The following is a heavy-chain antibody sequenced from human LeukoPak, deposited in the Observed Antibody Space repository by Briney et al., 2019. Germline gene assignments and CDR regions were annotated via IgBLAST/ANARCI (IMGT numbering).Heavy chain of an antibody. J-gene: IGHJ4*02. V-gene: IGHV1-18*01. CDR1: VHTFTNFG. Sequence: ASVTDSCKASVHTFTNFGISWVRQAGGQGREWMGWISADNGNTNYAQKFQGRVTLSTDPSTNTAYMELRSLRSDDTAMYYCAKKRGPTWCDLVDYWGQGTLVTVSS. CDR2: ISADNGNT. D-gene: IGHD1-26*01. CDR3: AKKRGPTWCDLVDY.